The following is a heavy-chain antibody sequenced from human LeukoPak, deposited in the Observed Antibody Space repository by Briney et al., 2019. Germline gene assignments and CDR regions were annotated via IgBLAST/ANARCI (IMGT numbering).Heavy chain of an antibody. Sequence: GASVKVSCKASGYAFIDYYIHWVRQAPGQGLEWMGRINPNIPNTDDTDYAQNFQGRVTMTRDTSIGTAFMELSRLTSDDTAVYYCARDLPSTSNWELDYWGQGTLVTVSS. CDR3: ARDLPSTSNWELDY. D-gene: IGHD7-27*01. CDR1: GYAFIDYY. J-gene: IGHJ4*02. CDR2: INPNIPNTDDT. V-gene: IGHV1-2*06.